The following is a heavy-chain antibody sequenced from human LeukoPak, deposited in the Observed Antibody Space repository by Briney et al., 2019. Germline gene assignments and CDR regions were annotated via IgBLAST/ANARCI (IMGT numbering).Heavy chain of an antibody. CDR1: GFTFSSYG. D-gene: IGHD3-22*01. V-gene: IGHV3-33*01. CDR3: ATSTLNYYDSSGHDAFDI. CDR2: IWYDGSNK. Sequence: QPGRSLRLSCAASGFTFSSYGMHWVRQAPGKGLEWVAVIWYDGSNKYYADSVKGRFTISRDNSKNTLYVQMNSLRAEDTAVYYCATSTLNYYDSSGHDAFDIWGQGTMVTVSS. J-gene: IGHJ3*02.